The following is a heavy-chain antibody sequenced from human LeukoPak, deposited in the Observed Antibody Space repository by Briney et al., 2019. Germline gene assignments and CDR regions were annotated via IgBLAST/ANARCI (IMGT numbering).Heavy chain of an antibody. CDR1: GYSISSGYY. CDR3: ARQGGYSSSSEFDY. V-gene: IGHV4-38-2*01. CDR2: IYHSGST. J-gene: IGHJ4*02. Sequence: SETLSLTCAVSGYSISSGYYWGWIRQPPGKGLEWIGSIYHSGSTYYNPSLKSRVTISVDTSKNQFSLKLSSVTAAGTAVYCCARQGGYSSSSEFDYWGQGTLVTVSS. D-gene: IGHD6-6*01.